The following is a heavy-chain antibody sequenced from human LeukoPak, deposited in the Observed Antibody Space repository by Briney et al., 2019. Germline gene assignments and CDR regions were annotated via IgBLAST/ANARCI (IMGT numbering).Heavy chain of an antibody. V-gene: IGHV3-74*01. CDR1: GSTFSSYW. J-gene: IGHJ3*02. Sequence: PGGSLRLSCAASGSTFSSYWMHWVRQAPGKGLVWVSRINSDGSSTSYADSVKGRFTISRDNAKNTLYLQMNSLRAEDTAVYYCARWGPYGDLPGDAFDIWGQGTMVTVSS. D-gene: IGHD4-17*01. CDR3: ARWGPYGDLPGDAFDI. CDR2: INSDGSST.